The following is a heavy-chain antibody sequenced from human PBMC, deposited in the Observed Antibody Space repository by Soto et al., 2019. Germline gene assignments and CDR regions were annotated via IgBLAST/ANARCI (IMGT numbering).Heavy chain of an antibody. J-gene: IGHJ4*02. CDR1: GFTVSSNY. CDR2: IYSGGST. CDR3: ARAGQRYCSGGSCSDYFDY. Sequence: EVQLVESGGGLVQPGGSLRLSCAASGFTVSSNYMSWVRQAPGKGLEWVSVIYSGGSTYYADSVKGRFTISRDNSKNTLYLQMNSLRAEDTAVYYCARAGQRYCSGGSCSDYFDYWGQGTLVTVSS. V-gene: IGHV3-66*01. D-gene: IGHD2-15*01.